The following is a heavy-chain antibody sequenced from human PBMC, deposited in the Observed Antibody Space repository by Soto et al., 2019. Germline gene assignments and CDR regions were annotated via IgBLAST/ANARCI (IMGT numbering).Heavy chain of an antibody. V-gene: IGHV3-30-3*01. CDR2: ISYDGSNK. Sequence: SKGLEWVAVISYDGSNKYYADSVKGRFTISRDNSKNTLYLQMNSLRAEDTAVYYCSIHEHDGILTVRKLSDFLLNRSFDL. CDR3: SIHEHDGILTVRKLSDFLLNRSFDL. D-gene: IGHD3-9*01. J-gene: IGHJ2*01.